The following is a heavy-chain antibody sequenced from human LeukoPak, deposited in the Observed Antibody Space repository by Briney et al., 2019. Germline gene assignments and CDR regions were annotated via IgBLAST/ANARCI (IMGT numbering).Heavy chain of an antibody. CDR2: INPSGGST. Sequence: ASVKVSCKASGYTFTSYYMHWVRQAPGQGLEWMGIINPSGGSTSYAQKFQGRVTMTRDTSTSTVYMELSSLRAEDTAVYYCARVRIAVAGKNWFDPWGQGTLVTVSS. CDR3: ARVRIAVAGKNWFDP. J-gene: IGHJ5*02. CDR1: GYTFTSYY. D-gene: IGHD6-19*01. V-gene: IGHV1-46*01.